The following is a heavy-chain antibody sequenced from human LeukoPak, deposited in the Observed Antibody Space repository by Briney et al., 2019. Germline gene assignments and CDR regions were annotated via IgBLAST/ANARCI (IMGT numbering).Heavy chain of an antibody. D-gene: IGHD2-15*01. Sequence: SETLSLTCAVYGGSFSGYYWSWIRQPPGKGLEWIGEINHSGSTNYNPSLKSRVTISVDTSKNQFSLKLSSVTAADTAVYYCARGNCSGGSCFFYFGYWGQGTLVTVSS. CDR3: ARGNCSGGSCFFYFGY. V-gene: IGHV4-34*01. J-gene: IGHJ4*02. CDR1: GGSFSGYY. CDR2: INHSGST.